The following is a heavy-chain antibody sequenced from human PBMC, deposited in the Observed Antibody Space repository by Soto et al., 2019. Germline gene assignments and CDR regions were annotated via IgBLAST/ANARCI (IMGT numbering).Heavy chain of an antibody. D-gene: IGHD4-17*01. Sequence: QVQLVQSGAEVKKPGASVRVSCQASGYPFTYYDINWVRQAPGQGLEWMGWMNPKSGNTGSAQRFQGILTMTSNTSINTAYMDLTSLTSEDGATYYCARVHTVTTYFDVWGRGTPVTVSS. CDR3: ARVHTVTTYFDV. CDR2: MNPKSGNT. J-gene: IGHJ2*01. V-gene: IGHV1-8*01. CDR1: GYPFTYYD.